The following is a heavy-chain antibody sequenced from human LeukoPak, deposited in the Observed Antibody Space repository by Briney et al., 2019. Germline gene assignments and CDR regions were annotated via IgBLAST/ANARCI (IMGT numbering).Heavy chain of an antibody. J-gene: IGHJ4*02. V-gene: IGHV1-46*01. Sequence: GASVKVSCKASGYTFTSYYMHWVRQAPGQGLEWMGIINPSGGSTSYAQKFQGRVTMTRDMSTSTDYMELSSLRSEDTAVYYCARGVYSGSYPGYFDYWGQGTLVTVSS. CDR3: ARGVYSGSYPGYFDY. D-gene: IGHD1-26*01. CDR2: INPSGGST. CDR1: GYTFTSYY.